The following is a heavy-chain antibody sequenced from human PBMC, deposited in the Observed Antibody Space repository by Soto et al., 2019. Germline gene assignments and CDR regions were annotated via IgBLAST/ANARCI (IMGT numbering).Heavy chain of an antibody. CDR3: ASLVGRGGSRGDAFDI. CDR1: GYTFTSYY. D-gene: IGHD2-15*01. V-gene: IGHV1-46*03. Sequence: ASVKVSCKASGYTFTSYYMHWVRQAPGQGLEWMGIINPSGGSTSYAQKFQGRVTMTRDTSTSTVYMELSSLRSEDTAVYYCASLVGRGGSRGDAFDIWGQGTMVTVSS. J-gene: IGHJ3*02. CDR2: INPSGGST.